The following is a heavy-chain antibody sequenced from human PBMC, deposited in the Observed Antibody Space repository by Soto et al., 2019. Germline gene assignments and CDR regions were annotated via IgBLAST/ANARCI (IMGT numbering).Heavy chain of an antibody. CDR2: VHHRGSA. CDR1: GGNIINSDW. V-gene: IGHV4-4*02. J-gene: IGHJ5*02. Sequence: SQTHRLSYAVTGGNIINSDWWTWVRQAPGKGLEWIGEVHHRGSANYIPSLMSRATLSVDKSRNQFSLRLTSVTAADTAVYYCANLYDLWGQGVQVTVSS. CDR3: ANLYDL.